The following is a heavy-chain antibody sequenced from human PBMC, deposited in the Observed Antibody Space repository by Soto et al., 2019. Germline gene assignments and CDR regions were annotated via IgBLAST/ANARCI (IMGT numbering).Heavy chain of an antibody. CDR2: MNPNSGNT. D-gene: IGHD3-16*01. J-gene: IGHJ6*04. Sequence: ASVKVSCKASGYTFTSYDINWVRQATGQGLEWMGWMNPNSGNTGYAQKFQGRVTMTRNTSISTAYMELSSLRSEDTAVYYCARVFSDDLAHDLNYDYIWGSPSPGGMDVWGKGTTVTVSS. CDR3: ARVFSDDLAHDLNYDYIWGSPSPGGMDV. V-gene: IGHV1-8*01. CDR1: GYTFTSYD.